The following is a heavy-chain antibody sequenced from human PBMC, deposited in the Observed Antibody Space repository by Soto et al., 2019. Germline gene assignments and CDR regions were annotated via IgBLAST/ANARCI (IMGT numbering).Heavy chain of an antibody. CDR1: GFTFSSYA. Sequence: GGSLRLSCAGSGFTFSSYAMSWVRQAPGKGLEWVSAISGSGGSTFYADSVKGRFTISRDNSKNTLYLQMNSLRAEDTATYYCAKDDQYSSSWSDYWGQGTLVTVSS. D-gene: IGHD6-13*01. V-gene: IGHV3-23*01. CDR2: ISGSGGST. CDR3: AKDDQYSSSWSDY. J-gene: IGHJ4*02.